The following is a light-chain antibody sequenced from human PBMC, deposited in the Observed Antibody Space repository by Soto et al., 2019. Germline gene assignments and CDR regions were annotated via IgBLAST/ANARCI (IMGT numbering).Light chain of an antibody. CDR3: QQRSNWPRT. Sequence: IVLTQSPAALPLSPGIRVTLSCRASQNISSYLIWYQQKPGQAPRLLIYDVSNRATGIPARFSGSGSGTDFTLTISSLEPEDFAVYYCQQRSNWPRTFGQGTKVDIK. J-gene: IGKJ1*01. CDR1: QNISSY. V-gene: IGKV3-11*01. CDR2: DVS.